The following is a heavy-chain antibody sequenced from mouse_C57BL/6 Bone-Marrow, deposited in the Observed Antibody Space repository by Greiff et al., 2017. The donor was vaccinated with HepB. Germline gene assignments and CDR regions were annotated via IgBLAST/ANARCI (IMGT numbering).Heavy chain of an antibody. V-gene: IGHV3-6*01. CDR2: ISYDGSN. CDR3: APVYDGYPAWFAY. CDR1: GYSITSGYY. J-gene: IGHJ3*01. Sequence: VQLQQSGPGLVKPSQSLSLTCSVTGYSITSGYYWNWIRQFPGNKLEWMGYISYDGSNNYNPSLKNRISITRDTSKNQFFLKLNSVTTEDTATYYCAPVYDGYPAWFAYWGQGTLVTVSA. D-gene: IGHD2-3*01.